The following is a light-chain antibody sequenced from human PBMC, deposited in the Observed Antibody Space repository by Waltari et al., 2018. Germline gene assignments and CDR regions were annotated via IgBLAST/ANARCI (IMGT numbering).Light chain of an antibody. V-gene: IGKV3-20*01. Sequence: EIVLTQSPGTLSLSQGERATLSCRASQSVSTYYLAWYQHKPGQAPRRVIYGASTRAAGIPDRFSGSGSGTDCTLTISGLEPEDFAVYYCQQYGTSPPLTFGGGTKVEIK. J-gene: IGKJ4*01. CDR1: QSVSTYY. CDR2: GAS. CDR3: QQYGTSPPLT.